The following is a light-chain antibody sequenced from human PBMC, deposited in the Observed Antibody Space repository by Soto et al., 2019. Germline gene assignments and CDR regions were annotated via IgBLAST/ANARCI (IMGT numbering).Light chain of an antibody. Sequence: EIVMTQSPATLSVSPGERATLSCRASQSISNNLAWYQQKRGQAPRLLIYHASTRASGIPARFSGGGSGTEFTLTISSLRSEDFAVYYCQQYHHWWTFGQGTKVDFK. CDR2: HAS. CDR1: QSISNN. V-gene: IGKV3-15*01. J-gene: IGKJ1*01. CDR3: QQYHHWWT.